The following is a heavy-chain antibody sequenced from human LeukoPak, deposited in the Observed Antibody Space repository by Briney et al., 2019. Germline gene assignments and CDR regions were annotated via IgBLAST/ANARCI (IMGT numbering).Heavy chain of an antibody. J-gene: IGHJ4*02. CDR1: GGSISSSSSY. V-gene: IGHV4-39*07. D-gene: IGHD1-26*01. Sequence: SETLSLTCLVSGGSISSSSSYCGWILQPPGNGLDWTGRIYHSESTYYNPSLKSRVTISVDTSKNQSSLKLSSVTAADTAVYYCARDPTSGSQSIRDYWGQGTLVTVSS. CDR3: ARDPTSGSQSIRDY. CDR2: IYHSEST.